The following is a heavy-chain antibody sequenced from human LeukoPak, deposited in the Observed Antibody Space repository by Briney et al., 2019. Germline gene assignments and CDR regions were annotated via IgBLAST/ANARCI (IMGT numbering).Heavy chain of an antibody. Sequence: PGGSLRLSCTASGFTFGDYAMSWFRQAPGKGLEWVCFIRSKAYGGTTEYAASVKGRFTISRDDSKSIAYLQMNSLKTEDTAVYYCTLEYSSSFDAFDIWGQGTMVTVSS. D-gene: IGHD6-6*01. J-gene: IGHJ3*02. CDR2: IRSKAYGGTT. CDR3: TLEYSSSFDAFDI. CDR1: GFTFGDYA. V-gene: IGHV3-49*03.